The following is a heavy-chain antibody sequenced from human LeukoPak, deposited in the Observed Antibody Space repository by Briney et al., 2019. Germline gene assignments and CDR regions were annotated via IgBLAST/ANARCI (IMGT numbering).Heavy chain of an antibody. CDR2: INHSGST. D-gene: IGHD6-19*01. CDR3: ARGLTEGRPIAVAGNFLYAFDI. Sequence: SETLSLTCTVSGGSISSYYWSWIRQPPGKGLEWIGEINHSGSTNYNPSLKSRVTISVDTSKNQFSLKLSSVTAADTAVYYCARGLTEGRPIAVAGNFLYAFDIWGQGTMVTVSS. CDR1: GGSISSYY. J-gene: IGHJ3*02. V-gene: IGHV4-34*01.